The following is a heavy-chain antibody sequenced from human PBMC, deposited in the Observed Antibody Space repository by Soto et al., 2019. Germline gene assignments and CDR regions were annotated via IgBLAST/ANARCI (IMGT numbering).Heavy chain of an antibody. D-gene: IGHD5-12*01. CDR3: AREHGDSGYERANYYYYGMDV. Sequence: GASVKVSFKASGYTFTSYAMHWVRQAPGQRLEWMGWINAGNGNTKYSQKFQGRVTITRDTSASTAYMELSSLRSEDTAVYYCAREHGDSGYERANYYYYGMDVWGQGTTVTVSS. CDR1: GYTFTSYA. V-gene: IGHV1-3*01. J-gene: IGHJ6*02. CDR2: INAGNGNT.